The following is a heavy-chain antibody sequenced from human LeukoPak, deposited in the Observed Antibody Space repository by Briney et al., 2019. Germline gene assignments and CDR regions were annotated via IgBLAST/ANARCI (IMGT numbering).Heavy chain of an antibody. CDR1: GFTFSSYA. CDR2: ISGSGGST. D-gene: IGHD3-22*01. Sequence: AGGSLRLSCAASGFTFSSYATSWVRQAPGKGLEWVSAISGSGGSTYYADSVKGRFTISRDNSKNTLYLRMNSLRAEDTAVYYCAKDLNYYDSSGYYHWGQGTLVTVSS. CDR3: AKDLNYYDSSGYYH. V-gene: IGHV3-23*01. J-gene: IGHJ5*02.